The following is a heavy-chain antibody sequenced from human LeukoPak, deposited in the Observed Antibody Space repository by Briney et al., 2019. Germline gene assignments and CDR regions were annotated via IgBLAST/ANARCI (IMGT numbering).Heavy chain of an antibody. CDR1: GGSISSSSYY. V-gene: IGHV4-61*01. D-gene: IGHD3-10*01. Sequence: PSETLSLTCTVSGGSISSSSYYWGWIRQPPGKGLEWIGYISYSGSPNYNPSLKSRVTISVDTSKNQFSLKLNSVTAADTAVYYCARDSSVRGVADCWGQGTLVTVTS. J-gene: IGHJ4*02. CDR3: ARDSSVRGVADC. CDR2: ISYSGSP.